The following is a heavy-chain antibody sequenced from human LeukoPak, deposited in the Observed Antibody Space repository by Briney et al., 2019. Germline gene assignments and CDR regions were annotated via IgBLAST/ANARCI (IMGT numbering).Heavy chain of an antibody. D-gene: IGHD2-2*01. Sequence: GGSLRLSCAASGFTFSSYAMSWVRQAPGKGLEWVSAISGSGGSTYYADSVKGRFTISRDNSKNTLYLQMNSLRAEDTAVYYCARVIPNCSSTSCFLGELDYWGQGTLVTVSS. V-gene: IGHV3-23*01. CDR3: ARVIPNCSSTSCFLGELDY. CDR2: ISGSGGST. J-gene: IGHJ4*02. CDR1: GFTFSSYA.